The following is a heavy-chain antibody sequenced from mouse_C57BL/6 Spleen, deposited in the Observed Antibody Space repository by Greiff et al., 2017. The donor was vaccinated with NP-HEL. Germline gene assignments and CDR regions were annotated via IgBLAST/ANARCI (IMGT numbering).Heavy chain of an antibody. J-gene: IGHJ3*01. D-gene: IGHD2-5*01. Sequence: QVQLQQPGAELVKPGASVKMSCKASGYTFTSYWITWVKQRPGQGLEWIGDIYPGSGSTNYNEKFKSKATLTVDTSSSTAYMQLSSLTSEDSAVYYCARPDYSNYVGRFAYWGQGTLVTVSA. CDR2: IYPGSGST. CDR3: ARPDYSNYVGRFAY. CDR1: GYTFTSYW. V-gene: IGHV1-55*01.